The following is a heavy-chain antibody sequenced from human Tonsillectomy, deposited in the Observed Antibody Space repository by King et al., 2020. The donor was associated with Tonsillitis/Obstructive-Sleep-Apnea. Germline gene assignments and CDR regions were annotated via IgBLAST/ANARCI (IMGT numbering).Heavy chain of an antibody. J-gene: IGHJ3*02. D-gene: IGHD2-2*01. CDR2: ISSSSSTI. CDR1: GFTFSSYS. CDR3: AGDGIVVVPAAGGAFDI. V-gene: IGHV3-48*02. Sequence: VQLVESGGGLVQPGGSLRLSCAASGFTFSSYSMNWVRQAPGKGLEWVSYISSSSSTIYYADSVKGRFTISRDNAKNSLYLHMNSLRDEDTAVYYCAGDGIVVVPAAGGAFDIWGQGTMVTVSS.